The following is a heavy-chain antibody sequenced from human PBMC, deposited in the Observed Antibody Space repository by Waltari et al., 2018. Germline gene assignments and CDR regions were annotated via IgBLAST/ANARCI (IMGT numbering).Heavy chain of an antibody. D-gene: IGHD6-19*01. CDR2: IYSGGST. CDR1: GFTFSSYA. V-gene: IGHV3-23*03. J-gene: IGHJ4*02. CDR3: AKDRGAWMGGIAVAD. Sequence: EVQLLESGGGLVQPGGSLRLSCAASGFTFSSYAMSWVRQAPWKGLEWVSVIYSGGSTYYADAVKGRFTISRDNAKNTLYLQMNSLRAEDTAVYYCAKDRGAWMGGIAVADWGQGTLVTVSS.